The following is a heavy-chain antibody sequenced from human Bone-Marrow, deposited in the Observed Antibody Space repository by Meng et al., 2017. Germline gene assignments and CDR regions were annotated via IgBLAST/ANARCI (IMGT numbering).Heavy chain of an antibody. Sequence: VYGVESGGGGVQPGRSLRLSCAPSGFTFSYYGMHWVRHAPGKGLEWVAGIWYDGSSKYYADSVKGRFTISRDNSKNTLYLQMNSLRAEDTAVYYCARDVRTYGGVDYWGQGTLVTVSS. CDR3: ARDVRTYGGVDY. J-gene: IGHJ4*02. V-gene: IGHV3-33*01. CDR2: IWYDGSSK. CDR1: GFTFSYYG. D-gene: IGHD4-23*01.